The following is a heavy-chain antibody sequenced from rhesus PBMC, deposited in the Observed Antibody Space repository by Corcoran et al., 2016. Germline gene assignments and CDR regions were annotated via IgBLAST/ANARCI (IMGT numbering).Heavy chain of an antibody. CDR2: ILPGDSDT. CDR3: AKDQGWV. J-gene: IGHJ5-2*02. D-gene: IGHD2-21*01. CDR1: GYSFTSSW. Sequence: EVQLVQSGAEVKRPGEALRISCKTSGYSFTSSWISWGRQMPGKGLEWMGSILPGDSDTRYNPSFQGHVTISADKSISTTYLQWSSLKASDTATYYCAKDQGWVWGRGVLVTVSS. V-gene: IGHV5S1*01.